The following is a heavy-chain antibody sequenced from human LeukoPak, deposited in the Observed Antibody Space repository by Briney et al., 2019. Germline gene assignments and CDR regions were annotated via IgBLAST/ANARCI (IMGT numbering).Heavy chain of an antibody. Sequence: SETLSLTCAVYGGSFSGYYWSWIRQPPGKGLEWIGEIKHSGSTNYNPSLKSRVTISVDTSKNQFSLKLGSVTAADTAVYYCARTHISSSSSYYYYGMDVWGQGTTVTVSS. CDR1: GGSFSGYY. CDR2: IKHSGST. V-gene: IGHV4-34*01. CDR3: ARTHISSSSSYYYYGMDV. J-gene: IGHJ6*02. D-gene: IGHD6-6*01.